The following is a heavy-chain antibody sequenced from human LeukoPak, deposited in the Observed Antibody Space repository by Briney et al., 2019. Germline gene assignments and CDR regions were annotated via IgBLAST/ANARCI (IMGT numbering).Heavy chain of an antibody. D-gene: IGHD7-27*01. CDR1: GFTFSSCA. V-gene: IGHV3-23*01. Sequence: PGGSLRLSCAASGFTFSSCAMSWVRQAPGKGLEWVSAISGGGGSTYYADSVKGRFTISRDNSKNTLYLQMNSLRAEDTAVYYCAKAKTGDPFYYFDYWGQGTLVTVSS. CDR2: ISGGGGST. J-gene: IGHJ4*02. CDR3: AKAKTGDPFYYFDY.